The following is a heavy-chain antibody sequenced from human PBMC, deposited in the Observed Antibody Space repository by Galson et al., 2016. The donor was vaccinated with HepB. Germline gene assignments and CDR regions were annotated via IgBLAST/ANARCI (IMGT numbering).Heavy chain of an antibody. D-gene: IGHD2-2*01. CDR1: GYTFTTYG. CDR2: ISAYNGNT. Sequence: SVKVSCKASGYTFTTYGISWVRQAPGQGLEWMGWISAYNGNTNYAQKPQGRVTMTTDTSTSTAYMELRSLRSDDTAVYYCARDPLKIRYQLLESYYYDYAMGVWGQGTLVTGSS. CDR3: ARDPLKIRYQLLESYYYDYAMGV. V-gene: IGHV1-18*01. J-gene: IGHJ6*02.